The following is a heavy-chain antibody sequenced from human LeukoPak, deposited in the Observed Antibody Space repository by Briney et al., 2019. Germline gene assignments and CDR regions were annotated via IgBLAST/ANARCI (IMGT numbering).Heavy chain of an antibody. CDR2: IIPIFSTA. D-gene: IGHD4-17*01. CDR3: ARDPDYGDYHHDY. CDR1: GGTFSSYA. Sequence: SVKVSCKASGGTFSSYAISWVRQAPGQGLEWMGRIIPIFSTANYAQKFQGRVTITTDESTSTAYMELSSLRSEDTAVYYCARDPDYGDYHHDYWGQGTLVTVSS. J-gene: IGHJ4*02. V-gene: IGHV1-69*05.